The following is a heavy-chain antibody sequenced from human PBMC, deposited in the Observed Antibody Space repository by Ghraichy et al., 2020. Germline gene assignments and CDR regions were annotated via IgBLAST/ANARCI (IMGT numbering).Heavy chain of an antibody. D-gene: IGHD1-26*01. CDR3: AKVGGTYFDSYYYGLNV. CDR2: ISYDGSNK. J-gene: IGHJ6*02. V-gene: IGHV3-30*18. Sequence: GGSLRLSCAASEFSFSAFAMHWVRQAPGKGLEWVALISYDGSNKYYADSVKGRFAISRDNSKYTLYLQMNSLRAEDTAVYYCAKVGGTYFDSYYYGLNVWGQGTTVTVSS. CDR1: EFSFSAFA.